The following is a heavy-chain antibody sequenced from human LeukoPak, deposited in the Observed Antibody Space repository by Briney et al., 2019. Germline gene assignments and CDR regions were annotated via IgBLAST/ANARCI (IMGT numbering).Heavy chain of an antibody. J-gene: IGHJ4*02. Sequence: ASVKVSCKASGYTFTSYGISWARQAPGQGLEWMGWISAYNGNTNYAQKLQGRVTMTTDTSTSTAYMELRSLRSDDTAVYYCARDSPYDSRPLHGYWGQGTLVTVSS. CDR1: GYTFTSYG. CDR3: ARDSPYDSRPLHGY. V-gene: IGHV1-18*01. CDR2: ISAYNGNT. D-gene: IGHD3-22*01.